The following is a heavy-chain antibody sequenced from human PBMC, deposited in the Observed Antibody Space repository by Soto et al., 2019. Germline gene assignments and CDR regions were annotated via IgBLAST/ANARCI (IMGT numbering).Heavy chain of an antibody. J-gene: IGHJ4*02. CDR1: GGSISSSSYY. Sequence: SETLSLTCTVSGGSISSSSYYWGWIRQPPGKGLEWIGSIYYSGSTYYNPSLKSRVTISVDTSKNQFSLKLSSVTAADTAVYYCARHQAGESSGWEGGFDYWGQGTLVTVSS. V-gene: IGHV4-39*01. CDR3: ARHQAGESSGWEGGFDY. CDR2: IYYSGST. D-gene: IGHD6-19*01.